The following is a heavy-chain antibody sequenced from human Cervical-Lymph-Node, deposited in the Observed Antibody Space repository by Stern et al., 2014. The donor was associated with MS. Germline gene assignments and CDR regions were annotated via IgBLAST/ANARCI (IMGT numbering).Heavy chain of an antibody. V-gene: IGHV3-73*01. J-gene: IGHJ4*02. CDR3: VSDGSGWRN. CDR2: IRSRANGQTT. CDR1: GITFSGTS. Sequence: EVQLEESGGGLVQPWGSLKLSCVASGITFSGTSMHWVRQASGKGLEWISRIRSRANGQTTVYTASVKGRFTISRDDSKNTAYLQMNSLKTEDTAVYYCVSDGSGWRNWGQGTLVTVSS. D-gene: IGHD3-10*01.